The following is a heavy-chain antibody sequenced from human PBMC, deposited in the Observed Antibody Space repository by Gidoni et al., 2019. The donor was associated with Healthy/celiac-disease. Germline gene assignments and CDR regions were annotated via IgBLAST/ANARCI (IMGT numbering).Heavy chain of an antibody. CDR3: ARDDSLTTPGAFDI. V-gene: IGHV3-30-3*01. J-gene: IGHJ3*02. Sequence: SSYAMPWVRQAPGKGLEWVAVISYDGSNKYYADSVKGRFTISRDNSKNTLDLQMNSLRAEDTAVYYFARDDSLTTPGAFDIWGQGTMVTVSS. CDR2: ISYDGSNK. D-gene: IGHD4-17*01. CDR1: SSYA.